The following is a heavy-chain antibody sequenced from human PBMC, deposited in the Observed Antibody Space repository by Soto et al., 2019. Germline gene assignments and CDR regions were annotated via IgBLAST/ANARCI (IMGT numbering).Heavy chain of an antibody. D-gene: IGHD6-13*01. Sequence: GGSLRLSCAASGFTFSSYGMHWVREAPGKGLERVAVISYDGSNKYYADSVKGRLTSSRDNSKNTLYLQMNSLRAEDTAVYYCAFTSAAGDLSYYYYGMAVWGKGTTVTVTS. CDR2: ISYDGSNK. V-gene: IGHV3-30*03. CDR3: AFTSAAGDLSYYYYGMAV. J-gene: IGHJ6*04. CDR1: GFTFSSYG.